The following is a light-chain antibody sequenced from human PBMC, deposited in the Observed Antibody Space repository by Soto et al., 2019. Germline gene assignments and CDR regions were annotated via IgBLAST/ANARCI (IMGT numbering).Light chain of an antibody. CDR2: KVS. Sequence: DVVMTQSPLSLPVTLGQPASISCRSSQSLVYSDGHTYLNWFQQRPGQSPRRLLYKVSNRDSGVPDRFSGSGSCTDFTLKISRVEAEDIAFYYCMQGTHWPFTFAQGTKLEIK. J-gene: IGKJ2*01. V-gene: IGKV2-30*01. CDR1: QSLVYSDGHTY. CDR3: MQGTHWPFT.